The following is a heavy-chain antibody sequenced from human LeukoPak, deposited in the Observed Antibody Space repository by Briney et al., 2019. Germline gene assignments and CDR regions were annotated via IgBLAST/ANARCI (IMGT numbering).Heavy chain of an antibody. CDR1: GYTFTDYY. D-gene: IGHD5-18*01. J-gene: IGHJ4*02. CDR3: ATDAGYSYGLFDY. CDR2: FDPEDGET. Sequence: GASVKVSCKASGYTFTDYYMHWVRQAPGKGLEWMGGFDPEDGETIYAQKFQGRVTMTEDTSTDTAYMELSSLRSEDTAVYYCATDAGYSYGLFDYWGQGTLVTVSS. V-gene: IGHV1-24*01.